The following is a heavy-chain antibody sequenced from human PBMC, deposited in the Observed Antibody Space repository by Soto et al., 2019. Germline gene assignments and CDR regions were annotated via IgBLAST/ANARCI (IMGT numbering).Heavy chain of an antibody. CDR2: IYYSGST. CDR3: ARRGYCSGGSCYSEPFDI. D-gene: IGHD2-15*01. J-gene: IGHJ3*02. Sequence: QPQLQESGPGLVKPSETLSLTCTVSGASISSSSYYWGWISQPPGKGLEWIGSIYYSGSTYNNPSLKSRVTISVDTSKNQFSLKLNSVTAADTALYYCARRGYCSGGSCYSEPFDIWGQGTMVTVSS. CDR1: GASISSSSYY. V-gene: IGHV4-39*01.